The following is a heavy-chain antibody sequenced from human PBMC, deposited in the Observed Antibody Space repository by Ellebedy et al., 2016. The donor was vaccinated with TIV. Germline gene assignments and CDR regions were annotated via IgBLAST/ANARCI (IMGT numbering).Heavy chain of an antibody. D-gene: IGHD2-15*01. CDR1: GGSISSGGYY. CDR3: ARERGALVVFDY. V-gene: IGHV4-61*08. CDR2: IYYSGST. Sequence: SETLSLXXTVSGGSISSGGYYWSWIRQHPGKGLEWIGYIYYSGSTYYNPSLKSRVTISVDTSKNQFSLKLSSVTAADTAVYYCARERGALVVFDYWGQGTLVTVSS. J-gene: IGHJ4*02.